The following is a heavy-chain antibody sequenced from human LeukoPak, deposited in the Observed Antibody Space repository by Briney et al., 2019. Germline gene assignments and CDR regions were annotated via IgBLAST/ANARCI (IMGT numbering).Heavy chain of an antibody. CDR3: ARKTRGVQFDP. J-gene: IGHJ5*02. CDR2: ISAYNGNT. D-gene: IGHD3-10*01. Sequence: ASVNVSCKSSVYTFTIYGISWVRQAPGQGLEWMGWISAYNGNTNYAQKLQGRVTMTTDTSTSTAYMELRSLRSDDTAVYYCARKTRGVQFDPWGQGTLVTVSS. V-gene: IGHV1-18*01. CDR1: VYTFTIYG.